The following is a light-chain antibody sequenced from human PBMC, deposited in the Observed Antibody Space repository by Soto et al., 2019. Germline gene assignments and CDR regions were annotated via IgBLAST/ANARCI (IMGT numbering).Light chain of an antibody. CDR1: GSNIGSNT. J-gene: IGLJ1*01. V-gene: IGLV1-44*01. CDR3: AAWDDSLNGYV. CDR2: SNN. Sequence: QSVLTQPPSASGTPGQRVTTSCSGSGSNIGSNTVNWYQQLPGTAPKLLIYSNNQRPSGVPDRFSGSKSGTSASLAISGLQSEDEADYYCAAWDDSLNGYVFGTGTKLTVL.